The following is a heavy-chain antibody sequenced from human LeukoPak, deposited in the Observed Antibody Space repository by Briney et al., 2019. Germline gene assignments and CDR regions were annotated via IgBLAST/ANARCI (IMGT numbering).Heavy chain of an antibody. J-gene: IGHJ4*02. V-gene: IGHV1-69*13. CDR1: GGTFSSYA. D-gene: IGHD6-13*01. CDR2: IIPIFGTA. Sequence: ASVTVSCKASGGTFSSYAISWVRQAPGQGLEWMGGIIPIFGTANYAQKFQGRVTITADESTSTAYMELSSLRSEDTAVYYCATRDKVAAAGEFDYWGQGTLVTVSS. CDR3: ATRDKVAAAGEFDY.